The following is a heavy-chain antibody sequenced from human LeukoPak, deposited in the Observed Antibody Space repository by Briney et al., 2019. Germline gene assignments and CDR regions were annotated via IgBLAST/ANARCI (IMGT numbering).Heavy chain of an antibody. D-gene: IGHD5-12*01. Sequence: GGSLRLSCAASGFTLSSYAMCWVRQAPGKGLEWISVIGASGTTYYLDSVKGRFTISRDSSRNTLNLEMNSLRAEDTAVYYCARRVATSTYLYYSGQGTLVTVSS. J-gene: IGHJ4*02. CDR3: ARRVATSTYLYY. CDR1: GFTLSSYA. CDR2: IGASGTT. V-gene: IGHV3-23*01.